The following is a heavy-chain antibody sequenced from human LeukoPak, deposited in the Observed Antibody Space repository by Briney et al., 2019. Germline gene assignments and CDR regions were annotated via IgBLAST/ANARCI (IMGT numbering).Heavy chain of an antibody. J-gene: IGHJ4*02. CDR2: IYYSGST. CDR1: GGSISSYY. Sequence: PSETLSLTCTVSGGSISSYYWSWLRQPPGEGLEWIGYIYYSGSTNYNPSLKSRVTISVDTSKNQFSLKLSSVTAADTAVYYCARGSVVAATFYFDYWGQGTLVTVSS. D-gene: IGHD2-15*01. CDR3: ARGSVVAATFYFDY. V-gene: IGHV4-59*01.